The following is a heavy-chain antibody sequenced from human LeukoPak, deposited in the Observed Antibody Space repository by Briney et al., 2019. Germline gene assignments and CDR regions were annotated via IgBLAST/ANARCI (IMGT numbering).Heavy chain of an antibody. Sequence: GESLEISCKGSGFSFSTHWIGWGRQMSGKGLEWMGIMYPGDSDTRYSPSFQGQITISADKSLSTAYLQWSSLKASDTAMYYCARSHCSGDCYSEAFDIWGQGTMVTVS. CDR3: ARSHCSGDCYSEAFDI. V-gene: IGHV5-51*01. J-gene: IGHJ3*02. CDR1: GFSFSTHW. CDR2: MYPGDSDT. D-gene: IGHD2-21*02.